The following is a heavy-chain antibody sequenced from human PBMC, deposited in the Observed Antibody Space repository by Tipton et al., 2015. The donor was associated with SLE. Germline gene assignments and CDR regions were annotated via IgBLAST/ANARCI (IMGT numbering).Heavy chain of an antibody. CDR2: INHSGST. CDR1: GGSFSGYY. D-gene: IGHD3-10*01. Sequence: TLSLTCGVYGGSFSGYYWSWIRQPPGKGLEWIGEINHSGSTYYNPSLKSRVTISVDTSKNQFSLKLTSVTAADTAVYYCARNPITMVRGVIPGAFDIWGQGTMVTVSS. CDR3: ARNPITMVRGVIPGAFDI. J-gene: IGHJ3*02. V-gene: IGHV4-34*01.